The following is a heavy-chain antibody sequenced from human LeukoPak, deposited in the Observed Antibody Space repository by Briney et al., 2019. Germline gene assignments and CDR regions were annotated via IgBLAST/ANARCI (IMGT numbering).Heavy chain of an antibody. CDR1: GYTFTSYY. V-gene: IGHV1-46*01. J-gene: IGHJ4*02. CDR3: ARDRDFWSGYSPFDY. Sequence: GASVKVSCKASGYTFTSYYMHWVRQAPGQGLEWMGIINPSGGSTSYAQKFQGRVTMTRDTSTSTVYMELSSLRSEGTAMYYCARDRDFWSGYSPFDYWGQGTLVTVSS. D-gene: IGHD3-3*01. CDR2: INPSGGST.